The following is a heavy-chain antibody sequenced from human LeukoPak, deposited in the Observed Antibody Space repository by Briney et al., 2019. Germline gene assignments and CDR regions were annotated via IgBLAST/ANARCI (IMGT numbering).Heavy chain of an antibody. CDR3: AREPYYYGSGSYGYFDY. CDR2: SYYSGAT. CDR1: GGSISSRTDY. D-gene: IGHD3-10*01. Sequence: SETLSLTCSVAGGSISSRTDYWGWIRQPPGKGLEWIGSSYYSGATYHNPSLKGRVSISLDTSKNQFSLKLSSVTAADTAVYYCAREPYYYGSGSYGYFDYWGQGTLVTVSS. J-gene: IGHJ4*02. V-gene: IGHV4-39*01.